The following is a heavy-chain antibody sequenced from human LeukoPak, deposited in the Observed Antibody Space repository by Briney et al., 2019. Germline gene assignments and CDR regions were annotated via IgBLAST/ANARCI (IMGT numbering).Heavy chain of an antibody. CDR2: ITGSGFST. J-gene: IGHJ6*02. Sequence: PGGSLRLSCAASGFTFSTYAMSWARQAPGKGLEWVSGITGSGFSTYYADSVKGRFTISRDNSKSTLFLHMNSLRAEDTAVYYCAKARDYSKNTRMVMDVWGQGTTVTVSS. CDR1: GFTFSTYA. CDR3: AKARDYSKNTRMVMDV. V-gene: IGHV3-23*01. D-gene: IGHD4-11*01.